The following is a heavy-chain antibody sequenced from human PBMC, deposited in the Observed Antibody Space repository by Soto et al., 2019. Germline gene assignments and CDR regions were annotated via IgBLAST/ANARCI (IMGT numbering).Heavy chain of an antibody. D-gene: IGHD3-22*01. V-gene: IGHV1-69*01. Sequence: QVQLVQSGAEVKKPGSSVKVSCTASGGAVRNYAVSWVRQAPGQGLEWMGAVMPTFGAGVYAQKFQGRLTIFADESTNTAYLNVSSLTFEDAAIYYWAASRGFYEAMAAWGQGTTLTVSS. CDR1: GGAVRNYA. CDR3: AASRGFYEAMAA. J-gene: IGHJ6*02. CDR2: VMPTFGAG.